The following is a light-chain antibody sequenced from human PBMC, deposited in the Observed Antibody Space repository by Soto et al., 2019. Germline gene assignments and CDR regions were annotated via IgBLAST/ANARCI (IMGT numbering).Light chain of an antibody. J-gene: IGKJ5*01. CDR2: AAS. V-gene: IGKV1-39*01. CDR3: QQTYSTLSIT. CDR1: ESIGRH. Sequence: DIQMTQSPSSLSASVGDRVTITCRASESIGRHLNWYQQKPGKAPKLLIYAASSLQNGVPSRFRGGGSGTDFTLTIINLQPEDFATYYCQQTYSTLSITFGQGTRLEIK.